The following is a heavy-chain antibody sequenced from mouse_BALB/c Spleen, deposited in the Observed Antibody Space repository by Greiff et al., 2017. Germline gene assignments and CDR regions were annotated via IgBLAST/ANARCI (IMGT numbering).Heavy chain of an antibody. CDR3: TGRLRGRGGYAMDY. CDR2: INPSNGGT. Sequence: QVQLQQSGAELVKPGASVKLSCKASGYTFTSYYMYWVKQRPGQGLEWIGEINPSNGGTNFNEKFKSKATLTVDKSSSTAYMQLSSLTSEDSAVYYCTGRLRGRGGYAMDYWGQGTSVTVSS. D-gene: IGHD2-4*01. CDR1: GYTFTSYY. V-gene: IGHV1S81*02. J-gene: IGHJ4*01.